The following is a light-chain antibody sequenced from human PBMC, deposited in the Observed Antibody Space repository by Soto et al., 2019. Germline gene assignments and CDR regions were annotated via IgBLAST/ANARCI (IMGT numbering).Light chain of an antibody. J-gene: IGKJ1*01. CDR1: QSIVTY. CDR2: AAS. V-gene: IGKV1-39*01. CDR3: QQSYSTPPWT. Sequence: DIQMTQSPSSRSASVGGRVTITCRASQSIVTYLNWYLQKPGKAPKLLIYAASNLQSGVPSRFSGSGSGTDFTLTISSLQPEDFATYFCQQSYSTPPWTFGQGTKVDIK.